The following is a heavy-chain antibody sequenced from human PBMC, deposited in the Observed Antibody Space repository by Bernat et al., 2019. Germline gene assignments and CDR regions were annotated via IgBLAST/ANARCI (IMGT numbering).Heavy chain of an antibody. CDR1: GFTFSNAW. Sequence: EVQLVESGGGLVKPGGSLRLSCAASGFTFSNAWMSWVRQAPGKGLEWVGRIKSKTDGGTTDYAAPVKGRFTISRDDSKNTLYLQMNSLKTDDTAVYYCTTDASGYSYGFYYYYGMDVWGQGTTVTVSS. J-gene: IGHJ6*02. CDR2: IKSKTDGGTT. D-gene: IGHD5-18*01. CDR3: TTDASGYSYGFYYYYGMDV. V-gene: IGHV3-15*01.